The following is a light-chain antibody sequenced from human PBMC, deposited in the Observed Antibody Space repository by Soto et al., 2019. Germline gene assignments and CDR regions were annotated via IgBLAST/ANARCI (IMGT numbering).Light chain of an antibody. CDR1: SSDVGGYNY. V-gene: IGLV2-14*03. Sequence: SVLTQPASVSGSPGQSITISCTGTSSDVGGYNYVSWYQQHPGKAPKLMIYDVSDRPSGVSNRFSASKSGNTASLTISGLQAEDEADYYCCSYTSSITPWVFGTGTKVTVL. CDR3: CSYTSSITPWV. J-gene: IGLJ1*01. CDR2: DVS.